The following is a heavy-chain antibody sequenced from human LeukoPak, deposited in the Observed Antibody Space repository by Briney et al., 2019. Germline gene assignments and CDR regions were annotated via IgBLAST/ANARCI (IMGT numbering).Heavy chain of an antibody. J-gene: IGHJ4*02. CDR1: GFTFSSYA. D-gene: IGHD6-19*01. V-gene: IGHV3-23*01. CDR3: ARDTSSGWYYFDS. CDR2: ISGSGGST. Sequence: GGSLRLSCAASGFTFSSYAMSWVRQAPGKGLEWVSAISGSGGSTYYADSVKGRFTISRDNSKNTLYLQMNSLRVEDTAVYYCARDTSSGWYYFDSWGQGTLVTVSS.